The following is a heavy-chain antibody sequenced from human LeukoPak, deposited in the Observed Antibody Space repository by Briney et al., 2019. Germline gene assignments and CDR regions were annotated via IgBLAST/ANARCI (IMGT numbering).Heavy chain of an antibody. CDR1: GFTFSSYA. V-gene: IGHV3-30-3*01. D-gene: IGHD3-3*01. J-gene: IGHJ5*02. Sequence: GGSLRLSCAASGFTFSSYAMHWVRQAPGKGLEWVAVISYDGSNKYYADSVKGRFTISRDNSKNTLYLQMNSLRAEDTAVYYCARDSASNYDFWSGYYLPRAGYNWFDPWGQGTLVTVSS. CDR2: ISYDGSNK. CDR3: ARDSASNYDFWSGYYLPRAGYNWFDP.